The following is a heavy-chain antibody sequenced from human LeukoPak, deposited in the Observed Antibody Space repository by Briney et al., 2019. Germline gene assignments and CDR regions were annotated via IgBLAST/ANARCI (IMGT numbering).Heavy chain of an antibody. CDR1: GFTFSSFG. D-gene: IGHD1-26*01. CDR3: AKSFTGSYLDYFDY. CDR2: IQYDAGNR. V-gene: IGHV3-30*02. Sequence: GGSLRLSCAASGFTFSSFGMHWFRQAPAKGLEWVAFIQYDAGNRQYADSVKGRFTISRDNSKTTLYMQMNSLTAEDTAVYYCAKSFTGSYLDYFDYWGQGTLVTVSS. J-gene: IGHJ4*02.